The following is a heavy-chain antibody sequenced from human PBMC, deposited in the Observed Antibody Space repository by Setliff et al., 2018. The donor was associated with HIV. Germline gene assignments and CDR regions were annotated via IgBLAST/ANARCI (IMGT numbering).Heavy chain of an antibody. Sequence: TLSLTCTVSGGSVSSGAYFWSWIRQHPGKGLEWMGYMSKRGTYIINPSLESRMTMSVDTYKNQLYLRLKSVTAADTAVYFCARDAVEASIPGGWFDSWGPGTLVTVSS. V-gene: IGHV4-31*03. CDR2: MSKRGTY. CDR3: ARDAVEASIPGGWFDS. CDR1: GGSVSSGAYF. J-gene: IGHJ5*01. D-gene: IGHD2-21*01.